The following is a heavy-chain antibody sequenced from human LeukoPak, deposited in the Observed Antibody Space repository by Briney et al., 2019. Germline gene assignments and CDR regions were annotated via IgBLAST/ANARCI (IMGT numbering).Heavy chain of an antibody. J-gene: IGHJ5*02. D-gene: IGHD3-10*02. Sequence: PSETLSLTCTVSGGSISSSSYYWGWIRQPPGKGLEWIVSIYYSGSTYYNPSLKSRVTISVDTSKNQFSLKLSSVTAADTAVYYCARRRLFGELVEQTHHLPDNWFDPWGQGTLVTVSS. CDR2: IYYSGST. V-gene: IGHV4-39*07. CDR3: ARRRLFGELVEQTHHLPDNWFDP. CDR1: GGSISSSSYY.